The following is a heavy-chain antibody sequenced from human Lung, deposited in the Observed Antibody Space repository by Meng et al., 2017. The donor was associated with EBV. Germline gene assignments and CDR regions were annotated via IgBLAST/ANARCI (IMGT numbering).Heavy chain of an antibody. V-gene: IGHV4-34*01. D-gene: IGHD2-2*01. J-gene: IGHJ4*02. CDR3: ARGGTSSAPFDY. CDR2: INHGGST. CDR1: GGSFSTYY. Sequence: VQLQQWGVGLLKPSEPLSLTCAVYGGSFSTYYGSWRRQSPGKGLAWIGEINHGGSTTYNPSLKSRVTISVVTSKTQFSLKVTSVTAADTAVYYCARGGTSSAPFDYWGQGTLVTVSS.